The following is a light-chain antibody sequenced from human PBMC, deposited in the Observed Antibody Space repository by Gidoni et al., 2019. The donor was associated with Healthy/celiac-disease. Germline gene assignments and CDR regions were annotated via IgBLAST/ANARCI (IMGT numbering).Light chain of an antibody. CDR3: GTWDSSLSAGV. CDR2: DTN. J-gene: IGLJ7*01. Sequence: QSVLTQPPSVSAAPGQKVTISCSGSSSNIGNNYVSWYPQRPGTAPKLLIYDTNKRPSGIPDRFSGSKSGTSATLGITGLQTGDEADYYCGTWDSSLSAGVFGGGTQLTVL. V-gene: IGLV1-51*01. CDR1: SSNIGNNY.